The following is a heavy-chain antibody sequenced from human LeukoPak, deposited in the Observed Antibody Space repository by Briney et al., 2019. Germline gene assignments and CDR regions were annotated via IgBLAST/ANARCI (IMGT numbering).Heavy chain of an antibody. Sequence: SVKVSCKASGGTFSSYTISWVRQAPGQGLEWMGRIIPILGIANYAQKFQGRVTITADKSTGTAYMELSSLRSEDTAVYYCATRLGYCSSTSCPRDFDYWGQGTLVTVSS. CDR1: GGTFSSYT. D-gene: IGHD2-2*01. CDR3: ATRLGYCSSTSCPRDFDY. V-gene: IGHV1-69*02. CDR2: IIPILGIA. J-gene: IGHJ4*02.